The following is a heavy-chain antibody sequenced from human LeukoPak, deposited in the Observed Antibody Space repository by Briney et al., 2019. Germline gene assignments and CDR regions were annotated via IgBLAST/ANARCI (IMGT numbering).Heavy chain of an antibody. CDR2: IYYSGST. CDR3: ARSANWDNWFDP. V-gene: IGHV4-59*08. J-gene: IGHJ5*02. Sequence: SETLSLTCTVSGDSINSYYWTWIRQPPGKGLEWSGYIYYSGSTNYNPSLKSRVTISVDTSKNQFSLKLSSVTAADTAVYYCARSANWDNWFDPWGQGTLVTVSS. CDR1: GDSINSYY. D-gene: IGHD7-27*01.